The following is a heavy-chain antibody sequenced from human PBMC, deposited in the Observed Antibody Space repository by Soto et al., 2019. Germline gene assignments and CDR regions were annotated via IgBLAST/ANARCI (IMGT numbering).Heavy chain of an antibody. V-gene: IGHV4-34*01. CDR3: ARRYGDYFDY. Sequence: SETLSLTCAVYGGSFSGYYWSWIRQPPGKGLEWIGEINHSGSTNYNPSLKSRVTISVDTSKNQFSLKLSSVTAADTAVYYCARRYGDYFDYWGQGTLVTAPQ. CDR2: INHSGST. D-gene: IGHD4-17*01. CDR1: GGSFSGYY. J-gene: IGHJ4*02.